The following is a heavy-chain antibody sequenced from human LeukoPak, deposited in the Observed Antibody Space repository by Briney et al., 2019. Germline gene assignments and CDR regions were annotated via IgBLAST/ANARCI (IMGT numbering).Heavy chain of an antibody. Sequence: EPSETLSLTCTVSGGSISSRTYYWGWIRQPPGKGLEWIGSIYYSGSTYYNPSLKSRVTISVDTSKNQFSLKLSSVAAADTAVYYCARQPIYCTNGVCYFDYWGQGTLVTVSS. V-gene: IGHV4-39*01. J-gene: IGHJ4*02. CDR1: GGSISSRTYY. D-gene: IGHD2-8*01. CDR2: IYYSGST. CDR3: ARQPIYCTNGVCYFDY.